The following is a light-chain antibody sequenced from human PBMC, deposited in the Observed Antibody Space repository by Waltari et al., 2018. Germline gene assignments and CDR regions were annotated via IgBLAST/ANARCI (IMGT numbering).Light chain of an antibody. Sequence: QSALTQPASVSGSPGQSITISRTGASSPIGSSNLVPWYQQHPGKPPKPMVYDVFYRPSGVSNRFSASKSGNTASLTISGLQAEDEADYYCCSYAGSYTWVFGGGTKLTVL. J-gene: IGLJ3*02. CDR2: DVF. CDR3: CSYAGSYTWV. CDR1: SSPIGSSNL. V-gene: IGLV2-23*02.